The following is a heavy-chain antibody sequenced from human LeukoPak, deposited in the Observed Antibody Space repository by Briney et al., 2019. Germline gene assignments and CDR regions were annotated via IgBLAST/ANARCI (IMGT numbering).Heavy chain of an antibody. CDR2: IIPIFGTA. Sequence: ASVKVSCKASGGTFSSYAISWVRQAPGQGLEWMGRIIPIFGTANYAQKFQGRVTITTDESTSTAYMELSSLRSEDTAVYYCARPNYYDSSGSDFDYWGQGTLVTASS. V-gene: IGHV1-69*05. CDR3: ARPNYYDSSGSDFDY. J-gene: IGHJ4*02. D-gene: IGHD3-22*01. CDR1: GGTFSSYA.